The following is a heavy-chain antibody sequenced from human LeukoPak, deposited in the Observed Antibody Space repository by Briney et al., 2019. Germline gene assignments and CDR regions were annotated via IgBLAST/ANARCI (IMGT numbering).Heavy chain of an antibody. J-gene: IGHJ4*02. CDR2: MDPNRGNT. CDR1: GYTFTNYD. CDR3: ARGLVIPAAMGEFDY. Sequence: ASVKVSCKASGYTFTNYDINWVRQAPGQGLEWMGWMDPNRGNTGYAHKFQGRVTMARSTSVSTAYMELSSLTSDDTAVYYCARGLVIPAAMGEFDYWGQGTLIAVSS. V-gene: IGHV1-8*02. D-gene: IGHD2-2*01.